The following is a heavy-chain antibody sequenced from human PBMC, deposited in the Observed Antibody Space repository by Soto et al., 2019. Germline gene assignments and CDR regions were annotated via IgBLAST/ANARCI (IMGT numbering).Heavy chain of an antibody. CDR3: ARDRDYGDPSFDY. D-gene: IGHD4-17*01. Sequence: GALRLSCAASGFTFSSYSMNWVLQAPGKGLEWVSYISSSSSTIYYADSVKGRFTISRDNAKNSLYLQMNSLGDEDTAVYYCARDRDYGDPSFDYWGQGTLVTVSS. V-gene: IGHV3-48*02. CDR2: ISSSSSTI. CDR1: GFTFSSYS. J-gene: IGHJ4*02.